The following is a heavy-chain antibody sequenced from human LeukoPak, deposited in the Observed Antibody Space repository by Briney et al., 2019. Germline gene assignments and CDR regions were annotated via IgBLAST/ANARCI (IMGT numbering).Heavy chain of an antibody. Sequence: GGSLRLSCAASGFTFSSYGMHWVRQAPGKGLEWVAVIWYDGSNKYYADSVKGRFTISRDNSKNTLCLQMNSLRAEDTAVYYCARDRADGGNYLDYWAREPWSPSPQ. D-gene: IGHD4-23*01. CDR3: ARDRADGGNYLDY. CDR2: IWYDGSNK. V-gene: IGHV3-33*01. CDR1: GFTFSSYG. J-gene: IGHJ4*02.